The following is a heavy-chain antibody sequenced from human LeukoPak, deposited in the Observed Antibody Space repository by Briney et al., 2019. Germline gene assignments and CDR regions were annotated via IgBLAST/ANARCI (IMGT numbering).Heavy chain of an antibody. J-gene: IGHJ1*01. CDR3: AREKSGSYFEH. V-gene: IGHV3-30-3*01. D-gene: IGHD1-26*01. CDR2: VSNDGVRK. Sequence: PGGSLRLSCTASGFTFTSYIIHWVRQAPGKGLDWVAVVSNDGVRKYYAASVKGRMTISRDNSMNTVYLQMDSLRVEDTAVYYCAREKSGSYFEHWGQGALVTVSS. CDR1: GFTFTSYI.